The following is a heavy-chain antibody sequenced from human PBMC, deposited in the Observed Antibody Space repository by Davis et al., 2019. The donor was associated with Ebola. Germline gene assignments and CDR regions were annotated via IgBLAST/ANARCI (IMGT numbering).Heavy chain of an antibody. CDR2: IWYDGSNK. CDR1: GFTFSSYG. Sequence: GESLKISCAASGFTFSSYGMHWVRQAPGKGLEWVAVIWYDGSNKYYADSVKGRFTISRDNSKNTLYLQMNSLRAEDTAVYYCARAVGAVIHPWGQGTLVTVSS. J-gene: IGHJ5*02. CDR3: ARAVGAVIHP. D-gene: IGHD2-21*01. V-gene: IGHV3-33*01.